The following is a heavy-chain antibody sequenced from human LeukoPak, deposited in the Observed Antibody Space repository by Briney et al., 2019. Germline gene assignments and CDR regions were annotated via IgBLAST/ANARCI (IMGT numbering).Heavy chain of an antibody. D-gene: IGHD1-26*01. J-gene: IGHJ3*02. CDR3: ARDSHGTWDFDAFDI. Sequence: AGGSLRLSCAASGFTVSINYMSWVRQAPGKGLEWVSVIYSGGSTYYADSVKGRFTISRDNSKNTLYLQMNSLRAEDTAVYYCARDSHGTWDFDAFDIWGQGTMVTVSS. V-gene: IGHV3-53*01. CDR1: GFTVSINY. CDR2: IYSGGST.